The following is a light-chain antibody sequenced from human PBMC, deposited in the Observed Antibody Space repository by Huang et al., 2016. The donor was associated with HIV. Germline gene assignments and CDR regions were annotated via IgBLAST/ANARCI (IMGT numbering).Light chain of an antibody. Sequence: ERVMTQSPATVSLSPGERATLSCRASLSVSTNLAWYQQRPGQAPRLLNYGGSTRANGNPARVRGGGSGAEFTLTISSLQSEDFAVYYCQQYDNWPLTFGGGTKVQIK. CDR2: GGS. J-gene: IGKJ4*01. CDR3: QQYDNWPLT. CDR1: LSVSTN. V-gene: IGKV3-15*01.